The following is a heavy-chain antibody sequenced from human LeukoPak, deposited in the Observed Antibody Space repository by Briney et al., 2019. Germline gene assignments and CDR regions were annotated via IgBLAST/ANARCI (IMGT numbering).Heavy chain of an antibody. CDR2: IYYSGST. D-gene: IGHD4-17*01. CDR3: ARGHTRTTVVTHLDY. Sequence: SETLSLTCTVSGGSISSSSYSWGWIRQPPGKGLEWIGSIYYSGSTNYNPSLKSRVTISVDTSKNQFSLKLSSVTAADTAVYYCARGHTRTTVVTHLDYWGQGTLVTVSS. V-gene: IGHV4-39*07. CDR1: GGSISSSSYS. J-gene: IGHJ4*02.